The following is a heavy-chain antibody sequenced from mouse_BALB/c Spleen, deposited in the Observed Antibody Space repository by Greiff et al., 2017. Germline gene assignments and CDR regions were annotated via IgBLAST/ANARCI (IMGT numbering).Heavy chain of an antibody. V-gene: IGHV5-4*02. CDR3: ARAYGNYYAMDY. D-gene: IGHD2-10*02. CDR1: GFTFSDYY. CDR2: ISDGGSYT. Sequence: EVQLVESGGGLVKPGGSLKLSCAASGFTFSDYYMYWVRQTPEKRLEWVATISDGGSYTYYPDSVKGRFTISRDNAKNNLYLQKSSLKSEDTAMYYGARAYGNYYAMDYWGQGTSVTVSS. J-gene: IGHJ4*01.